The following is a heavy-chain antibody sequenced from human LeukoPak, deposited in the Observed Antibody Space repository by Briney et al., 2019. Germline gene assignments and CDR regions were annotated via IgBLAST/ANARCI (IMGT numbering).Heavy chain of an antibody. CDR3: ARGITIFGVVDTLDY. D-gene: IGHD3-3*01. CDR1: GFTFSSYS. CDR2: ISSSSSYI. J-gene: IGHJ4*02. V-gene: IGHV3-21*01. Sequence: GGSLRLSCAASGFTFSSYSMNWVRQAPGKGLEWVSSISSSSSYIYYADSVKGRFTISRDNAKNSLYLQMNRLRAEDTAVYYCARGITIFGVVDTLDYWGQGTLVTVSS.